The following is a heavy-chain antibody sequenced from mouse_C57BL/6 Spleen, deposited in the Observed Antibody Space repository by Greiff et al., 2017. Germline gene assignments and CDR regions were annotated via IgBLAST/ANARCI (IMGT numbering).Heavy chain of an antibody. CDR3: ARVGQYYGSSYRYCDV. CDR2: IDPSDSGT. J-gene: IGHJ1*03. Sequence: VQLQQPGAELVRPGSSVKLSCKASGYTFTSYWMHWVKQRPIQGLEWIGNIDPSDSGTHYNQKFKDKATLTVDKSSSTAYMPLSSLTSEDSAFYYCARVGQYYGSSYRYCDVWGTGTTVTVSS. V-gene: IGHV1-52*01. CDR1: GYTFTSYW. D-gene: IGHD1-1*01.